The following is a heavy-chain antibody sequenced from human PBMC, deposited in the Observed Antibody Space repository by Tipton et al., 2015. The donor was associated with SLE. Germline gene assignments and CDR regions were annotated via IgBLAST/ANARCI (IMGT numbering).Heavy chain of an antibody. CDR3: ARVSDYYDSSGYYPASYYFDY. CDR1: GGSISSGGYY. V-gene: IGHV4-31*03. D-gene: IGHD3-22*01. J-gene: IGHJ4*02. Sequence: TLSLTCTVSGGSISSGGYYWSWLRQPPGKGLEWIGYIYYSGSTYYNPSLKSRVTISVDTSKNQFSLKLSSVTAADTAVYYCARVSDYYDSSGYYPASYYFDYWGQGTLVTVSS. CDR2: IYYSGST.